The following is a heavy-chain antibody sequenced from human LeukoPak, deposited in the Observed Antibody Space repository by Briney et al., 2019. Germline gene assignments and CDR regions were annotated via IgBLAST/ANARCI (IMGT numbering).Heavy chain of an antibody. CDR3: ARSIPYGTTWYGRSDY. CDR2: NSSSSSHI. CDR1: GFTFSSYS. D-gene: IGHD6-13*01. Sequence: GGSLRLSCAASGFTFSSYSMNWVRQAPGKGLEWVSSNSSSSSHIYYADSVKGRFTIPRDNALNSLYLQMNSLRAEDTAIYYCARSIPYGTTWYGRSDYWGQGTLVTVSS. J-gene: IGHJ4*02. V-gene: IGHV3-21*04.